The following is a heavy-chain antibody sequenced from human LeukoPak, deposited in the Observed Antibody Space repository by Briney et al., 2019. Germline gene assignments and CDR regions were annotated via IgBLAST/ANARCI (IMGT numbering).Heavy chain of an antibody. V-gene: IGHV3-66*01. Sequence: GRSLRLSCAASGFTVSSNYMSWVRQAPGKGLEWVSVIYSGGSTYYADSVKGRFTISRDNSKNTLYLQMNSLRAEDTAVYYCAASSGWYLFDYWGQGTLVTVSS. CDR1: GFTVSSNY. D-gene: IGHD6-19*01. J-gene: IGHJ4*02. CDR2: IYSGGST. CDR3: AASSGWYLFDY.